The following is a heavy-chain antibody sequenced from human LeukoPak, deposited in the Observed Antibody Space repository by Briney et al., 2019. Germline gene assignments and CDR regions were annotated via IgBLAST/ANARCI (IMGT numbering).Heavy chain of an antibody. CDR1: GYTFTSYT. CDR2: INAGNGNT. V-gene: IGHV1-3*01. CDR3: ARDVGGYSYQDY. D-gene: IGHD5-18*01. Sequence: ASVKVSCKASGYTFTSYTMHWVRQAPGQRLEWMGWINAGNGNTKYSQKFQGRVTITRDTSASTAYMELSSLRSEDTAVYYCARDVGGYSYQDYWGQGTLVTVSS. J-gene: IGHJ4*02.